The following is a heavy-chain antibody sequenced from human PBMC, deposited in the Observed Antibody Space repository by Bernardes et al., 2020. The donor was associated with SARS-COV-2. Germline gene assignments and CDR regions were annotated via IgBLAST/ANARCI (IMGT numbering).Heavy chain of an antibody. CDR2: LYYDGSV. J-gene: IGHJ5*02. V-gene: IGHV4-59*12. Sequence: SETLSLTCTFSGVSISGYSLIWILQPPGKGLEWIGFLYYDGSVNYNPSPRSRVTISGDTSKNQFSLRLSSVTAADTAVYYGAREGEVQTPHSWFDPWGQGILVTVSS. CDR1: GVSISGYS. CDR3: AREGEVQTPHSWFDP. D-gene: IGHD1-26*01.